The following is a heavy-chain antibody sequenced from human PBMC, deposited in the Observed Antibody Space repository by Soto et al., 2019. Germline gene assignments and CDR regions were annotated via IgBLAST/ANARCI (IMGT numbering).Heavy chain of an antibody. D-gene: IGHD5-18*01. CDR1: GYTFTSYD. CDR2: MNPNSGNT. Sequence: ASVKVSFKASGYTFTSYDINWVRQATGQGLEWMGWMNPNSGNTGYAQKFQGRVTMTRNTSISTAYMELSSLRSEDTAVYYCARVWIQPPHYYYYMDVWGKGTTVTVSS. CDR3: ARVWIQPPHYYYYMDV. J-gene: IGHJ6*03. V-gene: IGHV1-8*01.